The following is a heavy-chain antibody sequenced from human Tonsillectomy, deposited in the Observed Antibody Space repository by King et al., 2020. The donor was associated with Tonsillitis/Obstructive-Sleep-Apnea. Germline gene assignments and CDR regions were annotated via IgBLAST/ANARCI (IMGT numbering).Heavy chain of an antibody. V-gene: IGHV5-51*01. CDR1: GYNFAYYW. D-gene: IGHD2-15*01. CDR2: IFPADSDI. J-gene: IGHJ4*02. Sequence: VQLVESGAEVKKPGESLKISCQGSGYNFAYYWIGWVRQMPGKGLDGMGMIFPADSDITYSPSFEGQVTLSAYRSTAYLQWSSLRSSDTAIYYCARLDAATWRDIDYWGQGTLVTVSS. CDR3: ARLDAATWRDIDY.